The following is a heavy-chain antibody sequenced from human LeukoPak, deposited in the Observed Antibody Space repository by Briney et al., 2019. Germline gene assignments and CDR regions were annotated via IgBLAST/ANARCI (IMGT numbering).Heavy chain of an antibody. V-gene: IGHV4-61*02. J-gene: IGHJ4*02. CDR2: IYTSGST. CDR3: ARGYCTNGVCYPLDY. D-gene: IGHD2-8*01. CDR1: GGSISSGSYY. Sequence: SRTLSLTCTVSGGSISSGSYYWSWIRQPAGKGLEWIGRIYTSGSTNYNPSLKSRVTISVDTSKNQFSLKLSSVTAADTAVYYCARGYCTNGVCYPLDYWGQGTLVTVSS.